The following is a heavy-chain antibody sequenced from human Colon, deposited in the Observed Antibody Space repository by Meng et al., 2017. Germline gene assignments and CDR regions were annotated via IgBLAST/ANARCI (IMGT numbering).Heavy chain of an antibody. D-gene: IGHD3-16*01. CDR3: ARIRPRLGGKTFDP. J-gene: IGHJ5*02. V-gene: IGHV4-34*01. CDR1: GGSFSGDF. Sequence: VQLQEACPVLVEPSETLPPPCAVYGGSFSGDFWSWIRQPPGKGLEWIGEINHSGSTNYNPSLKSRVTISVDTSKNQFSLKLSSVTAADTAVYYCARIRPRLGGKTFDPWGQGTLVTVSS. CDR2: INHSGST.